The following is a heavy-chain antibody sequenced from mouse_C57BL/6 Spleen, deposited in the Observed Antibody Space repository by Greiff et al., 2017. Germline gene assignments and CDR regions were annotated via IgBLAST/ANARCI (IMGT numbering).Heavy chain of an antibody. D-gene: IGHD2-3*01. CDR2: ISYDGSN. V-gene: IGHV3-6*01. CDR3: ARDRWLLRGDYFDY. CDR1: GYSITSGYY. J-gene: IGHJ2*01. Sequence: ESGPGLVKPSQSLSLTCSVTGYSITSGYYWNWIRQFPGNKLEWMGYISYDGSNNYNPSLKNRISITRDTSKNQFFLKLNSVTTEDTATYYCARDRWLLRGDYFDYWGQGTTLTVSS.